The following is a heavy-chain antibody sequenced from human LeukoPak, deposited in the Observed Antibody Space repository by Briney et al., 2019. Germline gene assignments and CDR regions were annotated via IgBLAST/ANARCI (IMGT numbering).Heavy chain of an antibody. V-gene: IGHV3-21*04. CDR2: ISSSSSYI. Sequence: GGSLRLSCAASGFTFSSYNMNWVRQAPGKGLEWVSSISSSSSYIYYADSVRGRFTISRDNAKNPLYLQINSLRADDTAVYYCARAPMSYDSSGFGGAFDIWGQGTMVTVSS. D-gene: IGHD3-22*01. J-gene: IGHJ3*02. CDR3: ARAPMSYDSSGFGGAFDI. CDR1: GFTFSSYN.